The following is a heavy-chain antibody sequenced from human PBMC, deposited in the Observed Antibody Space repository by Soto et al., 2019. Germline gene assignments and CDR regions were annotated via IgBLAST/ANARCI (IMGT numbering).Heavy chain of an antibody. CDR2: ISSSGGNT. J-gene: IGHJ6*04. Sequence: TGGSLTLSFAASGFPLSNYTMSWTHLAPGKGLEWVSTISSSGGNTYNADSAKGRFTISRDNSKTTLYLQMNSLRVEDTAVYHCAKFLAEVHGSRYMDVWGKGTTVTVSS. CDR1: GFPLSNYT. V-gene: IGHV3-23*01. CDR3: AKFLAEVHGSRYMDV.